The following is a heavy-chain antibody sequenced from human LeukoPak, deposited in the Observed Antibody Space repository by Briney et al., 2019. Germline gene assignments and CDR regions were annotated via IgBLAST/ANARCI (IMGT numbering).Heavy chain of an antibody. CDR2: MNPNSGNT. CDR3: AGWYGSGSCFDY. D-gene: IGHD3-10*01. CDR1: GYTFTSYD. J-gene: IGHJ4*02. V-gene: IGHV1-8*01. Sequence: GASVKVSCKASGYTFTSYDINWVRQATGQGLEWMGWMNPNSGNTGYARKFQGRVTMTRSTSISTAYMELSSLRSEDTAVYYCAGWYGSGSCFDYWGQGTLVTVSS.